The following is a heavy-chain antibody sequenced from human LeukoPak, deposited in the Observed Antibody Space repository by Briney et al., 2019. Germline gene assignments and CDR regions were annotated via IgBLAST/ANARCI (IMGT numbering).Heavy chain of an antibody. D-gene: IGHD4-17*01. Sequence: PSETLSLTCTVSGGSISSSSYYWGWIRQPPGKGLEWIGSTYYSGSTYYNPSLKSRVTISVDTSKNQFSLKLSSVTAADTAVYYCATTTVTTLGHAFDIWGQGTMVTVSS. V-gene: IGHV4-39*01. CDR2: TYYSGST. CDR3: ATTTVTTLGHAFDI. J-gene: IGHJ3*02. CDR1: GGSISSSSYY.